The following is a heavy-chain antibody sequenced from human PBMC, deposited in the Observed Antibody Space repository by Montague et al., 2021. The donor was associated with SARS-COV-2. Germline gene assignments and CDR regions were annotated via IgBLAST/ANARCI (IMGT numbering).Heavy chain of an antibody. D-gene: IGHD3-9*01. CDR1: GVSVTDYY. CDR3: VRRPHYDGLNGPPDF. V-gene: IGHV4-59*08. CDR2: VLYNKGT. Sequence: SETPSLTCTVSGVSVTDYYWSWIRQPPGKGLEWVGDVLYNKGTNFNPSLKSRVAISVDTSKNQFSLRLTSVTAADTAFYYCVRRPHYDGLNGPPDFRGQGTLVTVSS. J-gene: IGHJ4*02.